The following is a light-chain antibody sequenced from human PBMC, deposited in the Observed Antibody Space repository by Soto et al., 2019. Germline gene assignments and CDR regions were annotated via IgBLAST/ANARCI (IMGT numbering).Light chain of an antibody. J-gene: IGLJ1*01. CDR1: SSDVGSYSL. V-gene: IGLV2-23*01. Sequence: QSVLTQPASVSGSPGQSITISCTGTSSDVGSYSLISWYQQQPGKAPKLVIYGASERPSGVSDRFSGSKSGNTASLTISGLQPEDEADYYCCSYAGSSSLGFGTGTKVTVL. CDR3: CSYAGSSSLG. CDR2: GAS.